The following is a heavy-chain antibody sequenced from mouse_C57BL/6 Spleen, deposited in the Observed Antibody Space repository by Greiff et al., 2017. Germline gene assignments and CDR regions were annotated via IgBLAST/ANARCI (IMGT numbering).Heavy chain of an antibody. Sequence: DVQLVESGPGLVKPSQSLSLTCSVTGYSITSGYYWNWIRQFPGNKLEWMGYISYDGSNNYNPSLKNRISITRDTSKNQFFLKLNSVTTEDTATYYCARAAVVGDFDVWGTGTTVTVSS. CDR2: ISYDGSN. CDR3: ARAAVVGDFDV. D-gene: IGHD1-1*01. CDR1: GYSITSGYY. V-gene: IGHV3-6*01. J-gene: IGHJ1*03.